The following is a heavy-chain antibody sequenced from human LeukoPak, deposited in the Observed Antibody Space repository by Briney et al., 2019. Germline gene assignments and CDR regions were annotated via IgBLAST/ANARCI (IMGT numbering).Heavy chain of an antibody. Sequence: SGPTLVKPTQTLTLTCTFSGLSLSTSGVGVGWIRQPPGKALEWLALIYWDDDKRYSPSLKSRLTITKDTSKNQVVLTMTNMDPVDTATYYCAHRPGYCSSTSCSRYWFDPWGQGTLVTVSS. CDR1: GLSLSTSGVG. J-gene: IGHJ5*02. V-gene: IGHV2-5*02. D-gene: IGHD2-2*01. CDR2: IYWDDDK. CDR3: AHRPGYCSSTSCSRYWFDP.